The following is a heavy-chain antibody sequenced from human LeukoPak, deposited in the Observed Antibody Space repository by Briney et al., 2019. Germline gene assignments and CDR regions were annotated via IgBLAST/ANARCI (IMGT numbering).Heavy chain of an antibody. CDR1: GFIVSSNY. CDR3: ARDGYSVEYFQH. V-gene: IGHV3-53*01. Sequence: GGSLRLSCAASGFIVSSNYMSWVRQAPGEGLEWVSIIYSGGSTFYADSVKGRFTISRDNSKNTLYLQMNSLRAEDTAVYYCARDGYSVEYFQHWGQGTLVTVSS. J-gene: IGHJ1*01. D-gene: IGHD5-24*01. CDR2: IYSGGST.